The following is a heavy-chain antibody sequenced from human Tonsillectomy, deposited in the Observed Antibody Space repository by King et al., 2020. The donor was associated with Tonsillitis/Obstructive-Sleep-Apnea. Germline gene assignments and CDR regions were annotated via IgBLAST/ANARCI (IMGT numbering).Heavy chain of an antibody. D-gene: IGHD3-22*01. V-gene: IGHV1-69*01. J-gene: IGHJ4*02. CDR3: ARALYDSSGYYYYFDY. Sequence: VQLVQSGAEVKKPGSSVKVSCKASGVTFSSYAISWVRQAPGQGLEWMGGIIPIFVTAHYAQKFKGRVTITADESTSTAYMELSSLRSEDTAVYYCARALYDSSGYYYYFDYWGQGTLVTVSS. CDR2: IIPIFVTA. CDR1: GVTFSSYA.